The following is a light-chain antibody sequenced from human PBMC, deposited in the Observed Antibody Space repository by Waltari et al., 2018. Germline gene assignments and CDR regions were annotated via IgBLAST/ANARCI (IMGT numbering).Light chain of an antibody. CDR1: SSNIGTDH. V-gene: IGLV1-51*01. J-gene: IGLJ2*01. CDR3: GTWDHSLHGVV. Sequence: VHGVIISCSGNSSNIGTDHVSWFQQLPGTVPKVVIYDNSERPPGIPDRFSGSKSGTSATLGITGLQTGDEACYYCGTWDHSLHGVVFGGGTELTVL. CDR2: DNS.